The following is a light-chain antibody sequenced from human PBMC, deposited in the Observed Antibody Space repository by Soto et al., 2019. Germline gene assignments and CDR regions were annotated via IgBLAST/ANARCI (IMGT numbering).Light chain of an antibody. V-gene: IGLV1-44*01. CDR3: AAWDDSLQGWV. CDR2: SSD. Sequence: QSVLTQPPSASGPPGQRVTISCSGSGSNIGSNTVNWYQQLPGTAPKLLIYSSDQRPSGVPDRFSGSKSGTSASLAITGLRSEDEADYYCAAWDDSLQGWVFGGGTKVTVL. CDR1: GSNIGSNT. J-gene: IGLJ3*02.